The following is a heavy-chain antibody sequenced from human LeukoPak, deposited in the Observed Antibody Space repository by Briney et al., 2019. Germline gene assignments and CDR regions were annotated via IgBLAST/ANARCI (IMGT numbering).Heavy chain of an antibody. Sequence: ASVKLSCTVSGYTLTHLSMNWVRRAPGHGVGWWGGFDPEDGETIYAKKYQGNVTMTDDTSTDTVYMELSSLRSKDTAVYYCARAGTYYYDSSGDREDYYYGMDVWGQGTTVTVSS. J-gene: IGHJ6*02. V-gene: IGHV1-24*01. CDR1: GYTLTHLS. CDR3: ARAGTYYYDSSGDREDYYYGMDV. D-gene: IGHD3-22*01. CDR2: FDPEDGET.